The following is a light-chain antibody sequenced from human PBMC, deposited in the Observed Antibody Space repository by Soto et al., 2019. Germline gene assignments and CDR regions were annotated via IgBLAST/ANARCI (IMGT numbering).Light chain of an antibody. V-gene: IGKV3-15*01. J-gene: IGKJ2*01. Sequence: EIILTQSPASLSVSPGERATLSCRASQSVNNNLAWYQQKPGQAPRLLIYGASTRATGIPGRFRGSGSGTEVTLTITRLQSEDFAVYFWQQYNNLPPDTFGQGTKLEIK. CDR2: GAS. CDR1: QSVNNN. CDR3: QQYNNLPPDT.